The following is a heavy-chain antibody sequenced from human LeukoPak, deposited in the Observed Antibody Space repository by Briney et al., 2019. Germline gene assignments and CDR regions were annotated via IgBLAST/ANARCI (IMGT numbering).Heavy chain of an antibody. Sequence: GGSLRLSCAASGFIFRSYSMNWVRQAPGKELEWVSYISGGSTTIYYADSVKGRFTISRDNAKNSLYLQMNSLRAEDTAVYYCARDYYDSSGGWGQGTLVTVSS. CDR2: ISGGSTTI. J-gene: IGHJ4*02. V-gene: IGHV3-48*01. CDR3: ARDYYDSSGG. D-gene: IGHD3-22*01. CDR1: GFIFRSYS.